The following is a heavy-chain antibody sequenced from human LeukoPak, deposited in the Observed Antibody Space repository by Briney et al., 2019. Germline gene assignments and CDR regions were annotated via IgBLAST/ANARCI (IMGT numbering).Heavy chain of an antibody. CDR2: MNPNSGNT. CDR1: GYTFTSYD. D-gene: IGHD3-16*02. Sequence: ASVKVSCKASGYTFTSYDIIWVRQATGQGLEWMGWMNPNSGNTGYAQKFQGRVTMTRNTSISTAYMELSSLRSEDTAVYYCARCGVDDYVWGSYRYTLGMGMDVWGKGTTVTVSS. CDR3: ARCGVDDYVWGSYRYTLGMGMDV. V-gene: IGHV1-8*01. J-gene: IGHJ6*04.